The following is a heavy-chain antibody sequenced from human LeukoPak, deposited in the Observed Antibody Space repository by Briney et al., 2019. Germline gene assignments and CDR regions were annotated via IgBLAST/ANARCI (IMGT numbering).Heavy chain of an antibody. J-gene: IGHJ4*02. V-gene: IGHV3-48*01. D-gene: IGHD3-10*01. CDR1: GFTFSSYS. Sequence: GGSLRLSCAASGFTFSSYSMNWVRQAPGKGLEWVSYISSSSSTIYYADSVKGRFTISRDNVKNSLYLQMNSLRAEDTAVYYCARDGFMVRGVFDYWGQGTLVTVSS. CDR3: ARDGFMVRGVFDY. CDR2: ISSSSSTI.